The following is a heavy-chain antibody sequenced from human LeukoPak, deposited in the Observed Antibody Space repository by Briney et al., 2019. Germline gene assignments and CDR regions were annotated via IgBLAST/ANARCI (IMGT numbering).Heavy chain of an antibody. Sequence: PGGSLRLSCAASGFTFSSYSMNWVRQAPGKGLEWVSSISSSSSYIYYADSVKGRFTISRDNAKNSLYLQMNSLRAEDTAVYYCARGIPGYSSSGPKDYWGQGTLVTVSS. CDR1: GFTFSSYS. V-gene: IGHV3-21*01. CDR3: ARGIPGYSSSGPKDY. CDR2: ISSSSSYI. D-gene: IGHD6-13*01. J-gene: IGHJ4*02.